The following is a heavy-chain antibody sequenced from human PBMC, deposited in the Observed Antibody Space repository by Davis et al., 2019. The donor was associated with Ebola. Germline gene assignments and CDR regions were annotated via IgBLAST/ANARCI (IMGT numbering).Heavy chain of an antibody. V-gene: IGHV4-61*01. J-gene: IGHJ3*02. D-gene: IGHD3-10*01. CDR3: ARSPFRAAFDI. CDR1: GGSVSSGSYY. CDR2: IYYSGST. Sequence: PSETLSLTCTVSGGSVSSGSYYWSWIRQPPGKGLEWIGYIYYSGSTNYNPSLKSRVTISVDTSKNQFSLKLSSVTAADTAVYYCARSPFRAAFDIWGQGTMVTVSS.